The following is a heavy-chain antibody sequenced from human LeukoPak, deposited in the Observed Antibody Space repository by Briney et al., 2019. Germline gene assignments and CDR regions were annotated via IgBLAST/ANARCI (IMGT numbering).Heavy chain of an antibody. CDR3: ARTTYDFWSGYPNPVDY. Sequence: SGPTLVNPTQTLTLTCNFSGFSLSTSGMCVSWIRQPPGKALEWLALIDWDDDKYYSTSLKTRLTISKDTSKNQVVLTMTNMDPVDTATYYCARTTYDFWSGYPNPVDYWGQGTLVTVSS. CDR1: GFSLSTSGMC. D-gene: IGHD3-3*01. V-gene: IGHV2-70*01. CDR2: IDWDDDK. J-gene: IGHJ4*02.